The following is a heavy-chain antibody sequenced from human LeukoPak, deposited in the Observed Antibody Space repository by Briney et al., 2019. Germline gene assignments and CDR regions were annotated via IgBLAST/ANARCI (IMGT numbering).Heavy chain of an antibody. J-gene: IGHJ4*02. Sequence: GRSLRLSCAASGFTFSSYDMHWVRQAPGKGLEWVAVKSYDGSTIYYADSVKGRFTISRDNSKNTLYLQMNSLEAEDTAVYYCAKAKSYSSGSSGYWGQGTPVTVSS. CDR1: GFTFSSYD. CDR3: AKAKSYSSGSSGY. D-gene: IGHD5-18*01. V-gene: IGHV3-30*18. CDR2: KSYDGSTI.